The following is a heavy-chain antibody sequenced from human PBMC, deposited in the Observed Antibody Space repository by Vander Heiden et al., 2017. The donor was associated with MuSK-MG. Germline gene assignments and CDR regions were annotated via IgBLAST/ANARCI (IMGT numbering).Heavy chain of an antibody. CDR1: GGTFSSYA. Sequence: QVQLVQSGAEVKKPGSSVQVSCKASGGTFSSYAISWVRQAPGQGLEWVGGISPIVGTGNYAQKFQGRVTITADKSTSTAYMELSSLRSEETALYYCARDRRGYSSGPDYYYYGMDVWGQGTTVTVSS. CDR3: ARDRRGYSSGPDYYYYGMDV. D-gene: IGHD5-18*01. V-gene: IGHV1-69*06. CDR2: ISPIVGTG. J-gene: IGHJ6*02.